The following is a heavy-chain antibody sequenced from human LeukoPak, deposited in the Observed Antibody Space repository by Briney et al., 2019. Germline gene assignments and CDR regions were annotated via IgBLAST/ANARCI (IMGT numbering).Heavy chain of an antibody. CDR3: ASTVTSNKVQH. CDR1: GFSFSRNG. J-gene: IGHJ1*01. Sequence: GVPLRLSCAPSGFSFSRNGMHWLRQSPGKGLEWVAVISYDGSDKYHADSVKGRFTISRDNSKNTLYLQMNSLRAEDTAVYFCASTVTSNKVQHWGQGTLVTVSS. D-gene: IGHD4-17*01. V-gene: IGHV3-30*03. CDR2: ISYDGSDK.